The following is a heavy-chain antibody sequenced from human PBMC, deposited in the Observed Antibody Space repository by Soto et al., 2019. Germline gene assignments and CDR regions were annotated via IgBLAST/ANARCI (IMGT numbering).Heavy chain of an antibody. CDR2: ISYDGSNK. CDR3: AGSGRVVVLTSPFDY. J-gene: IGHJ4*02. V-gene: IGHV3-30-3*01. D-gene: IGHD3-22*01. Sequence: QVQLVESGGGVVQPGRSLRLSCAASGFTFSSYAMHWVRQAPGKGLEWVAVISYDGSNKYYADSVKGRFTISRDNSKNTLYLQMNSLRAEDTAVYYCAGSGRVVVLTSPFDYWGQGTLVTVSS. CDR1: GFTFSSYA.